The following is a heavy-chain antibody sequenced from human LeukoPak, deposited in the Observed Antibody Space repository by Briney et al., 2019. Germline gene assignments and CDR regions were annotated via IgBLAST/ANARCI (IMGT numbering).Heavy chain of an antibody. D-gene: IGHD3-10*01. V-gene: IGHV1-69*06. CDR3: ARGGTMVRGVYYYYYYMDV. Sequence: SVKVSCKASGGTFSSYAISWVRQAPGQGLEWMGGIIPIFGTANYAQKFQGRVTITADKSTSTVYMELSSLRSEDTAVYYCARGGTMVRGVYYYYYYMDVWGKGTTVTVSS. CDR1: GGTFSSYA. J-gene: IGHJ6*03. CDR2: IIPIFGTA.